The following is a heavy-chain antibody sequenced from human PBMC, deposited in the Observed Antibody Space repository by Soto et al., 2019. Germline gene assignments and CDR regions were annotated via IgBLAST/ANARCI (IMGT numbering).Heavy chain of an antibody. CDR1: GLSISSSSYY. J-gene: IGHJ4*02. CDR2: IYYTGIT. D-gene: IGHD6-19*01. CDR3: ARPARQDKVAGNY. Sequence: PSETLSLTCTVSGLSISSSSYYWGWIRQPKGKGLEWIGSIYYTGITHYNPSLKSRATISNGTAKKQFSLNWNSVTATDTAVYYCARPARQDKVAGNYWGQGTLATVSS. V-gene: IGHV4-39*01.